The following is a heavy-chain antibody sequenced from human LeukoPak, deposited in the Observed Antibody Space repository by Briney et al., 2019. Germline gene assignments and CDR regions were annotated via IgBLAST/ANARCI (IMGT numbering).Heavy chain of an antibody. CDR1: GGTISSYY. D-gene: IGHD3-10*01. V-gene: IGHV4-59*01. Sequence: PSETLSLTCTVFGGTISSYYWSWIRQPPGKGLEWIGYIYYSGSTNYNPSLKSRVTISVDTSKNQFSLKLSSVTAADTAVYYCARHRGYYGSGPDAFDIWGQGTMVTVSS. CDR2: IYYSGST. J-gene: IGHJ3*02. CDR3: ARHRGYYGSGPDAFDI.